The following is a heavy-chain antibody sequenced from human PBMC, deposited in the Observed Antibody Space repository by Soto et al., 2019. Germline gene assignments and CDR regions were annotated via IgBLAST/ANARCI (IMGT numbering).Heavy chain of an antibody. D-gene: IGHD3-22*01. V-gene: IGHV3-11*06. CDR2: ISSTATYT. CDR3: ARARLVVEGRFDY. Sequence: QVQLVEFGGGLVKPGGSLRLSCAASGFSFSDYYMNWIRQAPGKGLEWLSYISSTATYTNYADSVRGRFTISRDSAKNSLYLDMNGLRAEDTAVYYCARARLVVEGRFDYWGQGTLVTVSS. J-gene: IGHJ4*02. CDR1: GFSFSDYY.